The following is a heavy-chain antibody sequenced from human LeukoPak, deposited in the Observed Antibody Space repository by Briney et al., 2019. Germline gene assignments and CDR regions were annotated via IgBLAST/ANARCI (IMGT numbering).Heavy chain of an antibody. J-gene: IGHJ4*02. CDR2: IWYDGSNK. CDR1: GFTFSSYS. Sequence: PGGSLRLSCAASGFTFSSYSMHWVRQAPGKGLEWVAVIWYDGSNKYYADSVKGRFTISRDNSKNTLYLQMNSLRAEDTAVYYCARYITMVRGVPGYWGQGTLVTVSS. D-gene: IGHD3-10*01. V-gene: IGHV3-33*01. CDR3: ARYITMVRGVPGY.